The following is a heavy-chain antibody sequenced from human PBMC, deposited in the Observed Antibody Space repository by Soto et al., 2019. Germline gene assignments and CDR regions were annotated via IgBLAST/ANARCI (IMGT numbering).Heavy chain of an antibody. V-gene: IGHV3-23*01. Sequence: GGSLRLSCAASGFSFSYFGMTWVRQAPGKGLEWVSTIHREGTNRHYADSVKGRFTISRDNSKDTLYLEMNSLRAEDTAIYFCAKDPSTGSADFWGQGTLVTVSS. D-gene: IGHD3-9*01. CDR2: IHREGTNR. CDR1: GFSFSYFG. J-gene: IGHJ4*02. CDR3: AKDPSTGSADF.